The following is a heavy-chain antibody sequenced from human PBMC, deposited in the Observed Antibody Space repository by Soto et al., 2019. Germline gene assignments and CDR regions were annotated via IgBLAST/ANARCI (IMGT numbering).Heavy chain of an antibody. D-gene: IGHD6-13*01. Sequence: GGSLRLSCAASEFTFSNYAMSWVRQAPGKGLEWVSAISGIGDHTYFADSVKGRFTISRDNSKNTLYLQVNSLRAEDTAVYYCAKVARIAAPGPLDCWGQGTLVTV. CDR2: ISGIGDHT. CDR3: AKVARIAAPGPLDC. J-gene: IGHJ4*02. CDR1: EFTFSNYA. V-gene: IGHV3-23*01.